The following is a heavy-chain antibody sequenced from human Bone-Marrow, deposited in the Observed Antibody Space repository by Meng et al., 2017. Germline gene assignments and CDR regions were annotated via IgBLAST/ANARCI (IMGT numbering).Heavy chain of an antibody. V-gene: IGHV4-59*01. Sequence: SETLSLTCTVSGDSISGYYCTWIRQPPGKGLEWIGYIHYSGSTNYYPSLESRVTISVDTSKNQFSLKLNSMTAADTAVYYCASDRRGNTYGYFDYWGQATLVTVSS. CDR2: IHYSGST. CDR3: ASDRRGNTYGYFDY. CDR1: GDSISGYY. D-gene: IGHD5-18*01. J-gene: IGHJ4*02.